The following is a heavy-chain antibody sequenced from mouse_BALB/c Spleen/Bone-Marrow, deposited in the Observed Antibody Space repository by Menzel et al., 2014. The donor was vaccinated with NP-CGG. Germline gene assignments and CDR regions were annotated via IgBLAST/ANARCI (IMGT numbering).Heavy chain of an antibody. V-gene: IGHV4-1*02. CDR2: INPESSTI. J-gene: IGHJ2*01. D-gene: IGHD1-2*01. CDR1: GFDFXRYW. CDR3: ARLSYYGLTDY. Sequence: EVKLLESGGGLVQPGGSLKLSCTASGFDFXRYWMSWVRQAPGKGLQWIGEINPESSTINYTPSLKDKFIISRDNAKNTLNLQMSKVRSEDTALYYCARLSYYGLTDYWGQGTTLTVSS.